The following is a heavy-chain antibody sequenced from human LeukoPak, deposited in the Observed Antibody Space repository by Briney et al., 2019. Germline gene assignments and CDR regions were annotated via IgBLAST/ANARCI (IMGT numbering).Heavy chain of an antibody. Sequence: VGSLRLSCAASGFTFSSYSMNWVRQAPGKGLEWVSSISSSSSYIYYADSVKGRFTISRDNAKNSLYLQMNSLRAEDTAVYYCARDTLYNWNYGGFFDYWGQGTLVTVSS. CDR1: GFTFSSYS. CDR3: ARDTLYNWNYGGFFDY. CDR2: ISSSSSYI. V-gene: IGHV3-21*01. D-gene: IGHD1-7*01. J-gene: IGHJ4*02.